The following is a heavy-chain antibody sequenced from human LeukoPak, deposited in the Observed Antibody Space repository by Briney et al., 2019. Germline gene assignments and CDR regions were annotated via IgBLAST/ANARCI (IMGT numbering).Heavy chain of an antibody. CDR3: AKVTATPNYYYGMDV. J-gene: IGHJ6*02. Sequence: GGSLRLSCAASGFTFSSYAMSWVRQAPGKGLEWVSAISGSGGSTYYGDSVKGRFTISRDNSKNTLYLQMNSLRVEDTAVYYCAKVTATPNYYYGMDVWGQGTTVTVSS. D-gene: IGHD2-21*02. CDR2: ISGSGGST. V-gene: IGHV3-23*01. CDR1: GFTFSSYA.